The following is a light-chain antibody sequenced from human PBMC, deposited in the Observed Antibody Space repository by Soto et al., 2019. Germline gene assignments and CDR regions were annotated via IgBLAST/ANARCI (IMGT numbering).Light chain of an antibody. Sequence: QSALTQPASVSGSPGQSITISCTGTSSDVGGYNYVSWYQQHPGKAPKLMIYEVSNRPSGVSNRFSGSKSGNTASLTISGLQAEDEADYYCSSYTSSSTGVVFGEGTKLTVL. V-gene: IGLV2-14*01. CDR3: SSYTSSSTGVV. J-gene: IGLJ2*01. CDR2: EVS. CDR1: SSDVGGYNY.